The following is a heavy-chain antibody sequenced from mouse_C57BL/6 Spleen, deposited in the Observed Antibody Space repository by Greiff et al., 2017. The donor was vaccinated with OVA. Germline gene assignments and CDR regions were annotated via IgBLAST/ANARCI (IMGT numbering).Heavy chain of an antibody. D-gene: IGHD2-5*01. Sequence: EVQLVESGGDLVKPGGSLKLSCAASGFTFSSYCMSWVRQTPDQRLEWVATISTGGGYTNYPDSVKGRFTITRDNAKNTLYLQMSSLKSEDTAMYYCARHRSSNYYAMDYWGQGTSVTVSS. CDR2: ISTGGGYT. CDR3: ARHRSSNYYAMDY. V-gene: IGHV5-6*01. CDR1: GFTFSSYC. J-gene: IGHJ4*01.